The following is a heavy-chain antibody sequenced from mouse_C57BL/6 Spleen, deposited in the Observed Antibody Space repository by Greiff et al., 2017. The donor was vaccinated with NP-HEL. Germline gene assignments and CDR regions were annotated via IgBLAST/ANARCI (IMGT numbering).Heavy chain of an antibody. CDR1: GFNIKNTY. V-gene: IGHV14-3*01. D-gene: IGHD2-4*01. Sequence: DVKLQESVAELVRPGASVKLSCTASGFNIKNTYMHWVKQRPEQGLEWIGRIDPANGNTKYAPKFQGKATITADTSSNTAYLQLSSLTSEDTAIYYCARNYDYDDGDYYAMDYWGQGTSVTVSS. CDR2: IDPANGNT. J-gene: IGHJ4*01. CDR3: ARNYDYDDGDYYAMDY.